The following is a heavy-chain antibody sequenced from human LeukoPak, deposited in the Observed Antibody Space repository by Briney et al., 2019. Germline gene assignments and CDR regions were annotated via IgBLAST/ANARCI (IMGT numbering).Heavy chain of an antibody. Sequence: SETLSLTCNVSGASINSYRWNWIRQPPGKGLEWIGYISYDGKTNYNPSLKSRLTLSVDTSKNQFSLNLNSVTAADTARYYCTKGYYEPFDYWGQGTLVTVTS. J-gene: IGHJ4*02. V-gene: IGHV4-59*01. CDR3: TKGYYEPFDY. CDR2: ISYDGKT. CDR1: GASINSYR. D-gene: IGHD3-22*01.